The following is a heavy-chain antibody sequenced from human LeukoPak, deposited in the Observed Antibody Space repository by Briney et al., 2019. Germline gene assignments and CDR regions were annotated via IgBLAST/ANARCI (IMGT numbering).Heavy chain of an antibody. CDR1: GFTFSSYD. V-gene: IGHV3-13*04. CDR3: ARDRDEAPDY. J-gene: IGHJ4*02. CDR2: IGTAGDT. Sequence: GGSLRLSCAASGFTFSSYDMHWVRQATGKGLEWVSAIGTAGDTYYLGSVKGRFTISRENAKNSLYLQMNSLRAEDTAVYYCARDRDEAPDYWGQGTLVTVSS. D-gene: IGHD3-10*01.